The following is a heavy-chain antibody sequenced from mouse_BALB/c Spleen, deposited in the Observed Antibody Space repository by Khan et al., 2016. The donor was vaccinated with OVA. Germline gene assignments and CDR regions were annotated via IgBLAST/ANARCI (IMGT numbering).Heavy chain of an antibody. Sequence: EVQLQESGPGLVKPSRSLSLTCTVTGYSITSGYGWNWIRQFPGNKLEWMGYISYSGSTNYNPSLKSRISITRDTYKNQFFLQLNSVTTEDTATYYCARTARIKYWGQGTTLTVSS. V-gene: IGHV3-2*02. CDR1: GYSITSGYG. J-gene: IGHJ2*01. CDR3: ARTARIKY. D-gene: IGHD1-2*01. CDR2: ISYSGST.